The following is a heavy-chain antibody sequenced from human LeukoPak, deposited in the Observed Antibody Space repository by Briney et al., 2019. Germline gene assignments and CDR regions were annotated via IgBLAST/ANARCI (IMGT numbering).Heavy chain of an antibody. CDR1: GYTFTSYG. J-gene: IGHJ4*02. Sequence: AASAKVSCKASGYTFTSYGVSWVRQAPGQGLKWMGWISAYNGNTNYAQKLQGRVTMTTDTSTSTAYMELRSLRSDDTAVYYCARGDYGSGSYRYFDYWGQGTLVTVSS. CDR3: ARGDYGSGSYRYFDY. D-gene: IGHD3-10*01. V-gene: IGHV1-18*01. CDR2: ISAYNGNT.